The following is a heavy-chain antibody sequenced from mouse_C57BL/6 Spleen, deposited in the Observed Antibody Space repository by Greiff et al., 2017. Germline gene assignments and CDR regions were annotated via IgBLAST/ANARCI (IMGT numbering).Heavy chain of an antibody. CDR3: ARSDYDGYYEVY. Sequence: EVKLQQSGPELVKPGASVKISCKASGYTFTDYYMNWVKQSHGKSLEWIGDINPNNGGTSYNQKFKGKATLTVDKSSSTAYMELRSLTSEDSAVYYCARSDYDGYYEVYWGQGTTLTVSS. V-gene: IGHV1-26*01. CDR1: GYTFTDYY. J-gene: IGHJ2*01. D-gene: IGHD2-3*01. CDR2: INPNNGGT.